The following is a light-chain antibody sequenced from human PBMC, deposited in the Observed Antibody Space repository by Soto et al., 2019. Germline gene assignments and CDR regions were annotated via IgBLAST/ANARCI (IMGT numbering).Light chain of an antibody. CDR2: SNN. CDR1: SSNIGSNT. V-gene: IGLV1-44*01. Sequence: QAVLTQPPSASGTPGQRVTSSWSGSSSNIGSNTVNWYQQLPGTAPKLLIYSNNQRPSGVPDRFSGSKSGTSASLAIRGLQSEDEADYYCAAWDDSLNGYVFGTGTKVTVL. J-gene: IGLJ1*01. CDR3: AAWDDSLNGYV.